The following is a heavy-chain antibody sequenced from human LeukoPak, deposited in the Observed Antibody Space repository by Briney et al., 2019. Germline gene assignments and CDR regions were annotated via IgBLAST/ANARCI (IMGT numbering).Heavy chain of an antibody. CDR2: INHSGST. J-gene: IGHJ5*02. D-gene: IGHD1-1*01. V-gene: IGHV4-34*01. CDR3: AREIRSRGTGWFDP. CDR1: GGSFSGYY. Sequence: SETLSLTCAVYGGSFSGYYWSWIRQPPGKGLEWIGEINHSGSTNYNPSLKSRVTISVDTSKNQFSLKLSSVTAADTAVYYCAREIRSRGTGWFDPWGQGNLVTVSS.